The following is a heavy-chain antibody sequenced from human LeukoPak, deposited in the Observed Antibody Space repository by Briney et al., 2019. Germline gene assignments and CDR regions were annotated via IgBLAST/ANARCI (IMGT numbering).Heavy chain of an antibody. CDR1: GGSFSSYA. CDR2: IIPIFGTA. V-gene: IGHV1-69*01. J-gene: IGHJ1*01. D-gene: IGHD3-16*01. CDR3: ARSSLFRGALREYFQH. Sequence: SVKVSCKASGGSFSSYAISWVRQAPGQGFEWMGGIIPIFGTANYAQKFQGRVTITADESTSTAYMELSSLRSEGTAVYYCARSSLFRGALREYFQHWGQGTLVTVSS.